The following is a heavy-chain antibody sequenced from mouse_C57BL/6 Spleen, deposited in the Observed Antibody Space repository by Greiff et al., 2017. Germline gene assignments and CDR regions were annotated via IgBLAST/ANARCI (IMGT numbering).Heavy chain of an antibody. CDR3: ARGGLRAMDY. J-gene: IGHJ4*01. CDR2: INPNSGGT. V-gene: IGHV1-26*01. D-gene: IGHD2-2*01. Sequence: EVQLQQSGPELVKPGASVKISCTASGYTFTDYYMNWVKQSHGKSLEWIGYINPNSGGTSYNQQFKGKATLAVDKSSSTADMELRSLTSEDSAVYYCARGGLRAMDYWGKGTSVTVSS. CDR1: GYTFTDYY.